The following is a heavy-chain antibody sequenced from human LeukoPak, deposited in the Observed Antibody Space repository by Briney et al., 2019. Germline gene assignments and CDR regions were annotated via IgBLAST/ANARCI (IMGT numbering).Heavy chain of an antibody. J-gene: IGHJ4*02. Sequence: GGSLRLSCVASGFMFNKYGMSWVRQAPGKGLEWVSVISGGGGRTYYGDSVKGRFTISRDNSKNTVYLQMNSLRAEDTAVYYCAKDVRDIVVLIDTYMYWGQGTLATVSS. V-gene: IGHV3-23*01. CDR3: AKDVRDIVVLIDTYMY. CDR2: ISGGGGRT. D-gene: IGHD2-21*01. CDR1: GFMFNKYG.